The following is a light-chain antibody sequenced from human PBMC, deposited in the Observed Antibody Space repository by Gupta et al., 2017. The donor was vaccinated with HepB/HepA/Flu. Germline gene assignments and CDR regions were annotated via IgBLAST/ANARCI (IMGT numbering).Light chain of an antibody. CDR1: QSVLYSSNNKNY. J-gene: IGKJ1*01. Sequence: TQSTNSMAVYLGEKATINCKSSQSVLYSSNNKNYLDWYQQKPGHPPKLIIYLASNRESGVPYRFSGSGSGTDLTLTISSLQAEDVAVYYCHQYYSTWTFGQGTKVEIK. V-gene: IGKV4-1*01. CDR3: HQYYSTWT. CDR2: LAS.